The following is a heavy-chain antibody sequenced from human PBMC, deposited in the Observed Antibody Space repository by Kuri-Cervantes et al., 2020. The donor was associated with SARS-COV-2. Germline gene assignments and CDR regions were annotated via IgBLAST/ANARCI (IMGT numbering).Heavy chain of an antibody. Sequence: ETLSLTCAASGFTFSRSWMLWVRQAPGKGLVWVSRINSDGSVTSYPVSVEGRFTISRDNAKNTLSLQMNSLSAEDTAVYFCARVETSHYSSYYMDVWGKGTTVTVSS. CDR2: INSDGSVT. CDR3: ARVETSHYSSYYMDV. CDR1: GFTFSRSW. J-gene: IGHJ6*03. V-gene: IGHV3-74*01.